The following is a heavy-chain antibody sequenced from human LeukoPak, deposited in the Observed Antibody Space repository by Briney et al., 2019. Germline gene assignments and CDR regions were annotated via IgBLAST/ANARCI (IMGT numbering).Heavy chain of an antibody. CDR3: ASVYKHGMDV. Sequence: AAAKVSFKASGYTVTNYYMRLGRQDPGQGLEWTALLNPSGGSSNYTKKFQGRASLPRATSTGTVYMELSSLRTEDTAVYYCASVYKHGMDVWGQGTTVIVSS. D-gene: IGHD5-24*01. J-gene: IGHJ6*02. CDR2: LNPSGGSS. CDR1: GYTVTNYY. V-gene: IGHV1-46*01.